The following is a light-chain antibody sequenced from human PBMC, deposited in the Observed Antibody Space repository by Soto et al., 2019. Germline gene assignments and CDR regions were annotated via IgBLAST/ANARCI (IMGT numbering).Light chain of an antibody. CDR2: EVS. V-gene: IGLV2-14*01. Sequence: QSVLTQRASVSGSPGQSITISCTGTSSDVGGYKFVSWYQQHPGKAPKLMIYEVSNRPSGVSSRFSGSKSGNTASLTISGLQAEDEADYYCGSYTGSIYVFGPGTKVTVL. J-gene: IGLJ1*01. CDR3: GSYTGSIYV. CDR1: SSDVGGYKF.